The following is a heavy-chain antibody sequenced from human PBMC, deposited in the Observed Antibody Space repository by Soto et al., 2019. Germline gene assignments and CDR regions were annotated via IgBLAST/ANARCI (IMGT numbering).Heavy chain of an antibody. D-gene: IGHD3-10*01. V-gene: IGHV3-30*18. Sequence: GGSLRLSCAASGFTFSAFGMHWVRQAPGKGLEWVTIISYDGILKYYADSVKGRFTISRDTSKGALYLQMNSLRPEDTAVYYCAKDFKVSGGHYGSLNYYYGMDVWGQGTTVTVSS. J-gene: IGHJ6*02. CDR3: AKDFKVSGGHYGSLNYYYGMDV. CDR1: GFTFSAFG. CDR2: ISYDGILK.